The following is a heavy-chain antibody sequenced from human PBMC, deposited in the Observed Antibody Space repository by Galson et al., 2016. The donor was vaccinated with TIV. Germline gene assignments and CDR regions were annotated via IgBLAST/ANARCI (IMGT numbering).Heavy chain of an antibody. Sequence: SVKVSCKASGYTFSAYYVHWVRQASGQGLVWMGRINPNTGGTNYAQKFQGRVSMTRDKSISTAYMELTRLKSDDTALYYCARDGSYGLDVWGQGTTVTVPS. CDR1: GYTFSAYY. CDR3: ARDGSYGLDV. J-gene: IGHJ6*02. CDR2: INPNTGGT. V-gene: IGHV1-2*06.